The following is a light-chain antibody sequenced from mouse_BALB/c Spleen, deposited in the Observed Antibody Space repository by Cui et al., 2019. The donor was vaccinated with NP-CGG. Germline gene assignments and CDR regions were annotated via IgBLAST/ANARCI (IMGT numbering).Light chain of an antibody. CDR1: TGAVTTSNY. V-gene: IGLV1*01. J-gene: IGLJ1*01. Sequence: QAVVTQESALTTSPGETVTLTCRSSTGAVTTSNYANWVQEKPDHLFTGLIGGTNNRVPGVPARFSGSLIGDKAALTITGTQTEDEAIYFCDLWYSNHWVFGGGTKLTVL. CDR3: DLWYSNHWV. CDR2: GTN.